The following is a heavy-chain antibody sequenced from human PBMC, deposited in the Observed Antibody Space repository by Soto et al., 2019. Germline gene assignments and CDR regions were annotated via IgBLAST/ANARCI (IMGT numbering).Heavy chain of an antibody. CDR1: GYTFITYD. CDR2: MNPDTGGT. Sequence: QVQLVQSGAEVKKPGASVKVSCKASGYTFITYDINWVRQAPGQGLEWMGWMNPDTGGTGYAQRFEGRFIMTRNTAISTAYLELSSLTSEDTAVYFCTRAQALLPKYWGQGTQVTVSS. D-gene: IGHD2-21*01. J-gene: IGHJ1*01. CDR3: TRAQALLPKY. V-gene: IGHV1-8*01.